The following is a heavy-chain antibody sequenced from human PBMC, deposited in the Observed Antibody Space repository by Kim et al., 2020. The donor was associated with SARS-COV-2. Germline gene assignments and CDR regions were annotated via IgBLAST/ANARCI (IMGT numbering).Heavy chain of an antibody. V-gene: IGHV7-4-1*02. CDR3: ATVGGFGITFGGLIVKY. CDR1: GYTFTSYA. D-gene: IGHD3-16*02. J-gene: IGHJ4*02. Sequence: ASVKVSCKASGYTFTSYAMNWVRQAPGQGLEWMGWINTNTGNPTYAQGFTGRFVFSLDTSVSTAYLQISSLKAEDTAFYYCATVGGFGITFGGLIVKYWGQGPLVTVSS. CDR2: INTNTGNP.